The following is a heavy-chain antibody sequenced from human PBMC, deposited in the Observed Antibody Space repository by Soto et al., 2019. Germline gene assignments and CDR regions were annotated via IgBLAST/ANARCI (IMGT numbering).Heavy chain of an antibody. V-gene: IGHV4-31*03. J-gene: IGHJ1*01. CDR3: ARRTYGDYAYFQH. CDR2: IYYSGST. CDR1: GGSISSGGYY. D-gene: IGHD4-17*01. Sequence: LSLTCTVSGGSISSGGYYWSWIRQHPGKGLEWIGYIYYSGSTYYNPSLKSRVTISVDTSKNQFSLKLSSVTAADTAVYYCARRTYGDYAYFQHWGQGTLVTVSS.